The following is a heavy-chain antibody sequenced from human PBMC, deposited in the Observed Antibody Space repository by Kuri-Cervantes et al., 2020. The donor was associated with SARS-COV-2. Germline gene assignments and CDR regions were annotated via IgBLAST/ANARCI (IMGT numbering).Heavy chain of an antibody. CDR3: ARDSYSGSYTRRIDY. Sequence: LSLTCAASGFTFSDYYMSWIRQAPGKGLEWVSYISSSGSTIYYADSVKGRFTISRGNAKNSLYLQMNSLRAEDTAVYYCARDSYSGSYTRRIDYWGQGTLVTVSS. CDR2: ISSSGSTI. V-gene: IGHV3-11*04. D-gene: IGHD1-26*01. CDR1: GFTFSDYY. J-gene: IGHJ4*02.